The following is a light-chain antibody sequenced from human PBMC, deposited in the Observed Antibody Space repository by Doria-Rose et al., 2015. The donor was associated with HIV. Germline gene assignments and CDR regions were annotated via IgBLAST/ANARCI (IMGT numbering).Light chain of an antibody. CDR2: DGS. J-gene: IGKJ1*01. CDR1: QSFSSTY. V-gene: IGKV3-20*01. Sequence: TQSPCTLSLSPGDRATLSCRASQSFSSTYLAWYQQKPGQAPSLLIYDGSTRATGIPDRFSASGSGTDFTLTINRLEPEDFALYYCHQYGTSWTFGQGTKAEI. CDR3: HQYGTSWT.